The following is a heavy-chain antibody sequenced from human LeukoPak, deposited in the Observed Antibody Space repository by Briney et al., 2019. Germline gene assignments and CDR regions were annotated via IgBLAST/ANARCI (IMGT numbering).Heavy chain of an antibody. CDR3: ARTSSIAVYFDY. D-gene: IGHD6-6*01. Sequence: SETLSLTCTVSGGSISGSYWSWIRQPPGKGLEWIGNIYYSGSTNYSPSLKSRVTISGDTSKSQFSLKLSSVTAADTGVYYCARTSSIAVYFDYWGQGTLVTVSS. J-gene: IGHJ4*02. CDR1: GGSISGSY. CDR2: IYYSGST. V-gene: IGHV4-59*01.